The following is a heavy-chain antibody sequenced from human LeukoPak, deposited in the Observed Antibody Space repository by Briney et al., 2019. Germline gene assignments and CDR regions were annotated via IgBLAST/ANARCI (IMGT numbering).Heavy chain of an antibody. V-gene: IGHV1-69*13. CDR2: IIPIFGTA. Sequence: SAKVSCKASGGTFSSYAISWVRQAPGQGLEWMGGIIPIFGTANYAQKFQGRVTITADESTSTAYMELSSLRSEDTAVYYCARDYCSSTSCYKFRVYNWFDPWGQGTLVTVSS. J-gene: IGHJ5*02. D-gene: IGHD2-2*02. CDR1: GGTFSSYA. CDR3: ARDYCSSTSCYKFRVYNWFDP.